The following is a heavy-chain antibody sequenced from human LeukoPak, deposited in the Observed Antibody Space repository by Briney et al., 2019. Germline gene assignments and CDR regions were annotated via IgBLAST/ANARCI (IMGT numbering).Heavy chain of an antibody. D-gene: IGHD3-16*02. CDR3: ARGENYDYVWGSYRYYYFDY. CDR2: ISSSGSTI. CDR1: GFTFSDYY. V-gene: IGHV3-11*01. J-gene: IGHJ4*02. Sequence: AGGSLRLSCAASGFTFSDYYMSWIRQAPGKGLEWVSYISSSGSTIYYADSVKGRFTISRDNAKNSLYLQMNSLRAEDTAVYYCARGENYDYVWGSYRYYYFDYWGQGTLVTVSS.